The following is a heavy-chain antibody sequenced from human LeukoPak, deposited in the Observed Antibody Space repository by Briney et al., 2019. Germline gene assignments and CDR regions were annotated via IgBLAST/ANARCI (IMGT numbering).Heavy chain of an antibody. V-gene: IGHV3-48*03. D-gene: IGHD3-16*02. CDR3: ARDGRSRGLSHVNFDY. J-gene: IGHJ4*02. CDR1: GFPFSSYE. CDR2: ISSSGMTK. Sequence: PGGSLRLSCAASGFPFSSYEMNWVRQAPGKGLEWVSYISSSGMTKYYAVSVKGRFTMSRDNAKNSLYLQLNSLRAEDTAVYYCARDGRSRGLSHVNFDYGGQGILVTVSS.